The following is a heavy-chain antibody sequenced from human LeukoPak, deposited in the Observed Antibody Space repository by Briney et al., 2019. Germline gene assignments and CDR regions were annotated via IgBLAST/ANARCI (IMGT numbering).Heavy chain of an antibody. CDR1: GFTFSSYA. Sequence: PGRSLRLSCAASGFTFSSYAMHWVRQAPGKGLEWVAVISYDGSNKYYADSVKGRFTISRDNSKNTLYLQMNSLRAEDTAVYYCAKDTADTTTVTTPSDDYWGQGTLVTVSS. CDR3: AKDTADTTTVTTPSDDY. V-gene: IGHV3-30-3*01. D-gene: IGHD4-17*01. J-gene: IGHJ4*02. CDR2: ISYDGSNK.